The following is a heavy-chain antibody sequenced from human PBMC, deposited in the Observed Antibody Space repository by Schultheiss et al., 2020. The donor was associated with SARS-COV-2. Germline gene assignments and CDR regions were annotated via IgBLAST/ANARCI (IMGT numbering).Heavy chain of an antibody. J-gene: IGHJ4*02. D-gene: IGHD3-3*01. CDR1: GYTFTSYY. V-gene: IGHV1-46*01. CDR2: INPSGGST. CDR3: AKEIWIRTPFDY. Sequence: GESLKISCKASGYTFTSYYMHWVRQAPGQGLEWMGIINPSGGSTSYAQKFQGRVTMTRDTSTSTVYMELSSLRSEDTAVYYCAKEIWIRTPFDYWGQGTLVTVSS.